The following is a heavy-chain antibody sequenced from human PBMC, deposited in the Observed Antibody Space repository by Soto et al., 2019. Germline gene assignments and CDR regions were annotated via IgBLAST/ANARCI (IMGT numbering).Heavy chain of an antibody. J-gene: IGHJ5*02. V-gene: IGHV3-11*05. CDR1: GFTFSDHY. D-gene: IGHD6-13*01. Sequence: QLVESGGGLVKPGGSLRLSCAASGFTFSDHYMSWIRQAPGKGLEWISYITSSSTYTNYAESVKGRFTISRDNAKNSLYLQMNSLKDEDTAVYYCASDTSSWYGGSDPWGQGTLVTVSS. CDR2: ITSSSTYT. CDR3: ASDTSSWYGGSDP.